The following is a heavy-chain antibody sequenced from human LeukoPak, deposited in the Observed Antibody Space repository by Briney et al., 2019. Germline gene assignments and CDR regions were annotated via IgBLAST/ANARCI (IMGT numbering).Heavy chain of an antibody. D-gene: IGHD4-23*01. CDR2: IYHSGST. CDR1: GGSISSSNW. Sequence: SWSYSLNCAVSGGSISSSNWMSGVRLSSGKRLEWIGEIYHSGSTNYNPSLKSRVTISVDKSKNQFSLKLSSVTAADTAVYYCARGGPDPIWPVVWGQGTLVTVSS. J-gene: IGHJ4*02. V-gene: IGHV4-4*02. CDR3: ARGGPDPIWPVV.